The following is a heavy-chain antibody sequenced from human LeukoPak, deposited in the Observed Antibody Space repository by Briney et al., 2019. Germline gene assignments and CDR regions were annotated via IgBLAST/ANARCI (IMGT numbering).Heavy chain of an antibody. CDR1: GFTFSSYA. J-gene: IGHJ3*02. Sequence: GGSLRLSCAASGFTFSSYAMSWVRQAPGKGLEWVSAISGSGGSTYYADSVKGRFTISRDNSKNTLYLQMNSLRAEDTAVYYCAKKMGYCSSTSCPRDAFDIWGQGTMVTVSS. CDR2: ISGSGGST. V-gene: IGHV3-23*01. D-gene: IGHD2-2*01. CDR3: AKKMGYCSSTSCPRDAFDI.